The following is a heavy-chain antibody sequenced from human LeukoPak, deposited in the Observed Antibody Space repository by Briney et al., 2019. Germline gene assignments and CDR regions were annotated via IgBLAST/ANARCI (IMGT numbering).Heavy chain of an antibody. V-gene: IGHV4-34*01. CDR3: ARVFVVVPAAMNGWFDP. CDR2: INHSGST. J-gene: IGHJ5*02. CDR1: GGSFSGYY. Sequence: PSETLSLTCAVYGGSFSGYYWSWIRQPPGKGLEWIGEINHSGSTNYNPSLKSRVTISVDTSKNQFSLKLSSVTAADTAVYYCARVFVVVPAAMNGWFDPWGQGTLVTVSS. D-gene: IGHD2-2*01.